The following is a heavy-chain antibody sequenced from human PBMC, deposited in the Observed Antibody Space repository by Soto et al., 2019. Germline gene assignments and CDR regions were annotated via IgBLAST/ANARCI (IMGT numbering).Heavy chain of an antibody. V-gene: IGHV4-30-2*01. CDR2: IYHSGST. J-gene: IGHJ4*02. Sequence: QLQLQESGSGLVKPSQTLSLTCAVSGGSISSGGYSWSWIREPPGKGLEWSEYIYHSGSTYYNPSLKSRVTISVARSKNQYSLKLSSVTAADTAVYYCARAQVVAAQNWGQGTLVTVSS. D-gene: IGHD2-15*01. CDR1: GGSISSGGYS. CDR3: ARAQVVAAQN.